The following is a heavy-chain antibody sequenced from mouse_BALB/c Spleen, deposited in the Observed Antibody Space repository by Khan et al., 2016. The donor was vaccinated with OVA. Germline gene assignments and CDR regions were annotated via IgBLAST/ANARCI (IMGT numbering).Heavy chain of an antibody. J-gene: IGHJ3*01. CDR2: ISGTGIYT. V-gene: IGHV5-9*02. Sequence: EVQRVESGGGLVKPGGSLKLSCAPSGFAFSSYDMSWVRQTPAKRLEWVATISGTGIYTYYPDSVTGRFTISSDNARNTMYLQMSSLRSEDTALYYCARPSYYGNPWFTYWGQGTLVTVSA. CDR3: ARPSYYGNPWFTY. CDR1: GFAFSSYD. D-gene: IGHD2-10*01.